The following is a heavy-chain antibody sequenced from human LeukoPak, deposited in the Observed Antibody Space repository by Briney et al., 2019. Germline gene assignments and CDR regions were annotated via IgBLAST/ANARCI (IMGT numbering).Heavy chain of an antibody. Sequence: GASVKVSCKASGYTFTIYYMHWVRQAPGQGLEWMGIINPSGGSTSYAQKFQGRVTMTRDMSTSTVYMELSSLRSEDTAVYYCARDRDIVVVVAATLKQSYYYMDVWGKGTTVTVSS. J-gene: IGHJ6*03. CDR2: INPSGGST. V-gene: IGHV1-46*01. CDR1: GYTFTIYY. D-gene: IGHD2-15*01. CDR3: ARDRDIVVVVAATLKQSYYYMDV.